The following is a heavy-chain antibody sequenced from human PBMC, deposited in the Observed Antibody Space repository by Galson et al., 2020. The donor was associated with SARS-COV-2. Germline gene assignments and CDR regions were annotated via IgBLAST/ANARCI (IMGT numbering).Heavy chain of an antibody. CDR3: ASQGVNMIVLVTVPGWYFDL. CDR2: VYPSGTT. Sequence: SETLSLTFTFSGYSVSTTNYWGWVRQPPGREREWIGCVYPSGTTYYHPSLQTRVTISVDTYKNQFSLRLDSVTAADTALYYRASQGVNMIVLVTVPGWYFDLWGRGTLVTVSS. CDR1: GYSVSTTNY. V-gene: IGHV4-38-2*02. J-gene: IGHJ2*01. D-gene: IGHD3-22*01.